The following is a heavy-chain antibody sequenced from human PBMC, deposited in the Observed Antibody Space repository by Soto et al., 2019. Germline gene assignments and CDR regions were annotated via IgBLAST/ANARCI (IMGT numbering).Heavy chain of an antibody. Sequence: QVQLVESGGGVVQPGRSLRLSCAASGFTFSSYGMHWVRQAPGKGLEWVAVISYDGSNKYYADSVKGRFTISRDNSKNTLYLQMNSLRAEDTAMYYCAKDRAGARRSHYYYMDVWGKGTTVTVSS. D-gene: IGHD6-6*01. J-gene: IGHJ6*03. V-gene: IGHV3-30*18. CDR3: AKDRAGARRSHYYYMDV. CDR1: GFTFSSYG. CDR2: ISYDGSNK.